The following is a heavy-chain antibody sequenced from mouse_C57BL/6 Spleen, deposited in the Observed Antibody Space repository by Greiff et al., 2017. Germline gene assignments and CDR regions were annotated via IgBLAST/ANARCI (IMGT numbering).Heavy chain of an antibody. CDR1: GYTFTSYW. V-gene: IGHV1-52*01. Sequence: QVQLQQPGAELVRPGSSVKLSCKASGYTFTSYWMHWVKQRPIQGLEWIGNIDPSDSETHYNQKFKDKATLTVDKSSSTAYMQLSSLTSEDSAVYYCAREMTTVVVYYFDYWGQGTTLTVSS. J-gene: IGHJ2*01. D-gene: IGHD1-1*01. CDR3: AREMTTVVVYYFDY. CDR2: IDPSDSET.